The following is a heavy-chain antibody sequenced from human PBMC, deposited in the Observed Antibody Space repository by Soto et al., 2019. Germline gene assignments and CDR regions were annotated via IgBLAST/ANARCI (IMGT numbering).Heavy chain of an antibody. CDR2: IYYSGST. D-gene: IGHD3-10*01. J-gene: IGHJ4*02. Sequence: SETLSLTCTVFGGSISSYYWSWIRQPPGKGLEWIGYIYYSGSTNYNPSLKSRVTISVDTSKNQFSLKLSSVTAADTAVYYCARHAYGSGSYPDYWGQGTLVTVSS. V-gene: IGHV4-59*08. CDR3: ARHAYGSGSYPDY. CDR1: GGSISSYY.